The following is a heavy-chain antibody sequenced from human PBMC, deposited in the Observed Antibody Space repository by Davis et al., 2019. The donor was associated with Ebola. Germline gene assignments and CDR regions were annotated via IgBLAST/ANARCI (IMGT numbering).Heavy chain of an antibody. V-gene: IGHV3-48*02. CDR1: GFTFTSYS. D-gene: IGHD3-10*02. Sequence: GESLKISCVTSGFTFTSYSFNWIRQTPGKGLEWIAHIYTRGDARVYADSVRGRFTISRDDAANSLSLQMDSLKHEDTAVYYCVRDYLFAFDSWGQGTPVTVSS. J-gene: IGHJ4*02. CDR3: VRDYLFAFDS. CDR2: IYTRGDAR.